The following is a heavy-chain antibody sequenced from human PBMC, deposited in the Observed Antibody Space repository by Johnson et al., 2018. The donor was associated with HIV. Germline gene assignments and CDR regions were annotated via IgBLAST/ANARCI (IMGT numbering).Heavy chain of an antibody. D-gene: IGHD3-16*02. CDR1: GFTFNDYY. CDR2: ISSSGSAI. J-gene: IGHJ3*02. Sequence: QVQLVESGGGLVKPGGSLRLSCTASGFTFNDYYMTWVRQAPGEGLEWVSYISSSGSAIYYADSVKGRFTMSRDNAKNSLYLQMNSLRAEDTAVYYCAREGLGYQNIHDPFDIWGQGTMVIVSS. V-gene: IGHV3-11*04. CDR3: AREGLGYQNIHDPFDI.